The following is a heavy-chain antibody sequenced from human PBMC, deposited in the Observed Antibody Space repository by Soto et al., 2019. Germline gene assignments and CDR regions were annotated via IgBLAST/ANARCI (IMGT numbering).Heavy chain of an antibody. CDR1: GGSINSGGYS. D-gene: IGHD2-8*02. CDR2: IYHTGTT. J-gene: IGHJ4*02. CDR3: ARDKITGLFDY. Sequence: SETLSLTCTVSGGSINSGGYSWTWIRQPPGKGLEWIGFIYHTGTTYYNPSLKSRVTISVDRSKNQFSLKLNSVTAADTAVYYCARDKITGLFDYWGQGTLVT. V-gene: IGHV4-30-2*01.